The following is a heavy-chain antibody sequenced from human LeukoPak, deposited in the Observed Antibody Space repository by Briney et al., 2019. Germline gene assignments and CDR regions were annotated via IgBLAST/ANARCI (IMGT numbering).Heavy chain of an antibody. CDR3: ARGSGKFDY. Sequence: GGSLRLSCVASGLPIGDFAMHWVRQAPGQGLEWVSLISGDGVSTFFADSVKGRFSISRDNSKDSLFLEMSSLRTEDTAMYYCARGSGKFDYWGQGTLVAVSS. J-gene: IGHJ4*02. CDR1: GLPIGDFA. V-gene: IGHV3-43*02. CDR2: ISGDGVST.